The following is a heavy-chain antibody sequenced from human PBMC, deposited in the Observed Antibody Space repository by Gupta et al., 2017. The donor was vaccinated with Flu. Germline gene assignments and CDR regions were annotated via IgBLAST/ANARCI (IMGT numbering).Heavy chain of an antibody. J-gene: IGHJ3*01. CDR1: GASINTVGSY. D-gene: IGHD2-21*02. CDR3: ARGGAVTGPGGAFDV. Sequence: QTLSLTCTVSGASINTVGSYWSWIRQNSNKGLEWIGYIYYSGTIYFNTALPNHISISMDTSKNRFSLELTSVTAADTAVYYCARGGAVTGPGGAFDVWGQGAPVTVSS. V-gene: IGHV4-31*01. CDR2: IYYSGTI.